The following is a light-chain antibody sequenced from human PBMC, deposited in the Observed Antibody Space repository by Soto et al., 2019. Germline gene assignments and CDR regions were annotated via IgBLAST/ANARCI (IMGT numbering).Light chain of an antibody. J-gene: IGKJ4*01. CDR1: QSVSTF. CDR2: DAS. V-gene: IGKV3-11*01. CDR3: QQRSSWRVT. Sequence: EIVVTQFPATLSLSPGERATLSCRASQSVSTFLAWYQQKPGQAPRLVVYDASKRATGIPARFSGSGSGTDFTLTISSLEAEDFAVYYCQQRSSWRVTFGGGTKVEIK.